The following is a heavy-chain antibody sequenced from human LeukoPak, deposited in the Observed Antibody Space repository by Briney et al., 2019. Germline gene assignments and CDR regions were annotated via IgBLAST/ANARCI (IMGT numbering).Heavy chain of an antibody. CDR1: GGSISSYY. CDR2: IYSTGST. J-gene: IGHJ4*02. Sequence: SETLSLTCTVSGGSISSYYWSWIRQPPGKGLEWIGRIYSTGSTNYNPSLKSRVTMSVDTSKNQFSLKLFSVTAADTAVYYCARDLGGYNYGYSFDYWGQGTLVTVSS. V-gene: IGHV4-4*07. D-gene: IGHD5-18*01. CDR3: ARDLGGYNYGYSFDY.